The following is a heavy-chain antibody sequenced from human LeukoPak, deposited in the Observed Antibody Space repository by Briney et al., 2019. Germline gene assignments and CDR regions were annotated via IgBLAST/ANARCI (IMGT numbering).Heavy chain of an antibody. J-gene: IGHJ4*02. CDR3: AKAGDYDFWSGYYFGY. CDR1: GFTFSSYA. Sequence: PGGSLRLSCAASGFTFSSYAVSWVRQAPGKGLEWVSAISGSGGSTYYADSVKGRFTISRDNSKNTLYLQMNSLRAEDTAVYYCAKAGDYDFWSGYYFGYWGQGTLVTVSS. V-gene: IGHV3-23*01. CDR2: ISGSGGST. D-gene: IGHD3-3*01.